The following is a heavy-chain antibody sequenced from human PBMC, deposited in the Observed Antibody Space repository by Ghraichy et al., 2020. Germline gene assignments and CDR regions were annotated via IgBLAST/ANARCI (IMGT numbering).Heavy chain of an antibody. CDR1: VDSIISNNW. CDR2: IFHSGST. CDR3: AREIDQLRYFDS. V-gene: IGHV4-4*02. D-gene: IGHD2-2*01. J-gene: IGHJ4*02. Sequence: SETLSLTCAVSVDSIISNNWWSWVRQPPGKGLEWIGEIFHSGSTNYNPSLKSRITIPLDKSKNQFSLKMTSVTAADTAVYYCAREIDQLRYFDSWGQGTLVTVSS.